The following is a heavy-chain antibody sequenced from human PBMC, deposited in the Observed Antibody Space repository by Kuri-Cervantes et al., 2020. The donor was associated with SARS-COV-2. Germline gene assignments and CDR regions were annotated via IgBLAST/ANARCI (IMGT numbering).Heavy chain of an antibody. J-gene: IGHJ4*02. D-gene: IGHD3-3*01. CDR3: AKVETASLDY. CDR2: IRCDGSDE. Sequence: GESLKISCAASGFTFSSCGMHWVRQAPGKGLEWVTFIRCDGSDESYGDSVKGRFTISRDHSKNTLYLQMNSLRAEDTAVYYCAKVETASLDYWGQGTLVTVSS. V-gene: IGHV3-30*02. CDR1: GFTFSSCG.